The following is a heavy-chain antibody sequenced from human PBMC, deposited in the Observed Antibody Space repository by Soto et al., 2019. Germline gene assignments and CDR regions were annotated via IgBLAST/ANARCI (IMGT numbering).Heavy chain of an antibody. CDR1: GLTFSGYE. Sequence: QTGGSLRLSCAASGLTFSGYEMNWVRQAPGKGLEWVSYISSSGSSISYADSVKGRFTITRDNAKNSLYLQMNSLRAEDTAVYYCATDSGSYSGYSYYAMDVWGQGTTVTVSS. D-gene: IGHD1-26*01. V-gene: IGHV3-48*03. J-gene: IGHJ6*02. CDR2: ISSSGSSI. CDR3: ATDSGSYSGYSYYAMDV.